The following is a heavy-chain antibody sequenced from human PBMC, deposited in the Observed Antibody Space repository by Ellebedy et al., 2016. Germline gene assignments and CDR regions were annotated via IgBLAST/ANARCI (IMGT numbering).Heavy chain of an antibody. J-gene: IGHJ1*01. CDR3: ASSFPSSSGGIYYFQH. V-gene: IGHV4-59*08. D-gene: IGHD2-15*01. Sequence: SETLSLTCTVSGGSISNYYWSWIRQPPGKGLEWIGYFYYSGTTNYNPSLKSRVTISVDTSKNQFSLKLSSVTAADTAVYYCASSFPSSSGGIYYFQHWGQGTLVTVSS. CDR1: GGSISNYY. CDR2: FYYSGTT.